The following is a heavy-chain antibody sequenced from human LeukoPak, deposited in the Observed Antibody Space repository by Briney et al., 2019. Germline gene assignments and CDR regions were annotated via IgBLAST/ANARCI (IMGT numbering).Heavy chain of an antibody. Sequence: GGSLRLSCAASGFTFSSYEMNWVRQAPGKGLEWVSYISSSGSSIYYADSVKGRFTISRDNAKNSVYMQMNRLRAEDTAVYYCARVRDFTVTLDYWGQGTLVTVSS. D-gene: IGHD4-17*01. CDR3: ARVRDFTVTLDY. J-gene: IGHJ4*02. V-gene: IGHV3-48*03. CDR1: GFTFSSYE. CDR2: ISSSGSSI.